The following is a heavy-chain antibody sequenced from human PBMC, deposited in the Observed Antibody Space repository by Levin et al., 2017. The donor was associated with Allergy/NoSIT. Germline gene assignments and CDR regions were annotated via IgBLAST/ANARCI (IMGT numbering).Heavy chain of an antibody. CDR3: ARLIVVVVAAQSLDAFDI. J-gene: IGHJ3*02. V-gene: IGHV3-11*01. D-gene: IGHD2-15*01. CDR2: ISSSGSTI. CDR1: GFTFSDYY. Sequence: LSLTCAASGFTFSDYYMSWIRQAPGKGLEWVSYISSSGSTIYYADSVKGRFTISRDNAKNSLYLQMNSLRAEDTAVYYCARLIVVVVAAQSLDAFDIWGQGTMVTVSS.